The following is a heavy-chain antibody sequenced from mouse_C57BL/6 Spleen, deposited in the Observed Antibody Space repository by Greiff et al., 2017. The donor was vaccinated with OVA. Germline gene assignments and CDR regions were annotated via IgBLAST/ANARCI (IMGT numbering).Heavy chain of an antibody. CDR3: ARVYDYENYFDY. J-gene: IGHJ2*01. V-gene: IGHV5-16*01. CDR1: GFTFSDYY. CDR2: INYDGSST. Sequence: EVKLMESEGGLVQPGRSMKLSCTASGFTFSDYYMAWVRQVPEKGLEWVANINYDGSSTYYLDSLKSRFIISRDNAKNILYLQMSSLKSEDTATYYCARVYDYENYFDYWGQGTTLTVSS. D-gene: IGHD2-4*01.